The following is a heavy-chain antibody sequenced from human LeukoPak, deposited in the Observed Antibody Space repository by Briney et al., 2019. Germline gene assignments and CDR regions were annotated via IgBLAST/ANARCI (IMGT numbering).Heavy chain of an antibody. CDR1: GGSFSGYY. V-gene: IGHV4-34*01. Sequence: PSETLSLTCAAYGGSFSGYYWSWIRQPPGKALEWIGNIYYSGTTYYNPSLKSRVTISVDTSKNQFSLKLSSVTAADTAVYYCARVSYFDSSGYYYDFDYWGQGTLVTVSS. J-gene: IGHJ4*02. CDR3: ARVSYFDSSGYYYDFDY. CDR2: IYYSGTT. D-gene: IGHD3-22*01.